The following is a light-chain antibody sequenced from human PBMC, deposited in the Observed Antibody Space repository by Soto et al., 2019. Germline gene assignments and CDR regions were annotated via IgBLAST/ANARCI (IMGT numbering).Light chain of an antibody. CDR1: QNLRSS. J-gene: IGKJ1*01. Sequence: VMTQSPATRSVSPGERATLSCSASQNLRSSLAWYQQKPGQAPRLLIYGASTRATGIPARFSGSGSGTEFTLTISSLQSEDFAVYFCQQYNIWPQTFGQGTKVDIK. CDR3: QQYNIWPQT. V-gene: IGKV3-15*01. CDR2: GAS.